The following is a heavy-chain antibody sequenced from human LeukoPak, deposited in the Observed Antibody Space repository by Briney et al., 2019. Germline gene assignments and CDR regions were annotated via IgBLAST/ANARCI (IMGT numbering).Heavy chain of an antibody. Sequence: PGGSLRLSCAASGFTVSSNYMSWVRQAPGKGLEWVSVIYSGGSTYYADSVKGRFTISRDNSKNTLYLQMNSLRAEDTAVYYCARDSYYYDSSDAFDIWGQGTMVTVSS. CDR1: GFTVSSNY. J-gene: IGHJ3*02. CDR2: IYSGGST. D-gene: IGHD3-22*01. V-gene: IGHV3-66*01. CDR3: ARDSYYYDSSDAFDI.